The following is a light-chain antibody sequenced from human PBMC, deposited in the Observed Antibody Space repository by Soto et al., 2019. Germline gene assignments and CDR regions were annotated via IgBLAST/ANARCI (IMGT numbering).Light chain of an antibody. J-gene: IGLJ2*01. CDR3: GTWDSSLSAVV. CDR2: DND. CDR1: SSNIGNNF. V-gene: IGLV1-51*01. Sequence: QSVLTQPPSVSAAPGQKVTISCSGSSSNIGNNFASWYQQVPGTAPKLLIYDNDKRPSGIPDRFSGSKSGTSATLGITGLRTGDEADYYCGTWDSSLSAVVFGGGTKVTVL.